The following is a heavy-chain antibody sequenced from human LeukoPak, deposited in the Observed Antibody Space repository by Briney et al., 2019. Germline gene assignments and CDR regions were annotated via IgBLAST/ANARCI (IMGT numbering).Heavy chain of an antibody. V-gene: IGHV4-4*07. D-gene: IGHD3-3*01. J-gene: IGHJ4*02. Sequence: SETLSLTCTVSGGSIRSYYWSWIRQPAGKGLEWIGRIYTSGSTNYNPSLKSRVTMSVDTSKNQFSLKLSSVTAADTAVYYCARDFFYDFWSGPHFDYWGQGTLVTVSS. CDR2: IYTSGST. CDR1: GGSIRSYY. CDR3: ARDFFYDFWSGPHFDY.